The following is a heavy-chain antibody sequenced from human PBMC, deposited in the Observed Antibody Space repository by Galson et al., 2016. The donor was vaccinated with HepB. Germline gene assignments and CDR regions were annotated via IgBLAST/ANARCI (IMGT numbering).Heavy chain of an antibody. CDR3: ARVGIEWSLLLNYGLDV. D-gene: IGHD2-21*01. J-gene: IGHJ6*01. V-gene: IGHV3-74*01. Sequence: SLRLSCAASGFTFSRYWMYWVRQSPGKGLVGVSRINGDGSVTTYADSVKGRFTISRDNAQNTLYLQMHSLRAEDTAVYYCARVGIEWSLLLNYGLDVWGQGTTVTVST. CDR1: GFTFSRYW. CDR2: INGDGSVT.